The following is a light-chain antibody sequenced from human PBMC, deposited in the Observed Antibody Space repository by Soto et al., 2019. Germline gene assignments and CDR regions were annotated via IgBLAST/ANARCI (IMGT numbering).Light chain of an antibody. CDR3: HQYAASPLT. J-gene: IGKJ4*01. V-gene: IGKV3-20*01. Sequence: EIVLTQSPGTLSLSPGESTTLSCRASQSVGRNFLAWYQQKPGRAPRLLIQGASYRATGIPDRFSGSGSETDFTLTISRLEPEDSAVYYCHQYAASPLTFGGGTKVEIK. CDR1: QSVGRNF. CDR2: GAS.